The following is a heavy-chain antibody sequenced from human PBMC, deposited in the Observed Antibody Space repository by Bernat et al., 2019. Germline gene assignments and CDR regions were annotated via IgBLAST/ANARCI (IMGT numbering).Heavy chain of an antibody. CDR2: IKQDGSEH. CDR3: TRDRDEVVGAINYDAFDI. D-gene: IGHD2-15*01. J-gene: IGHJ3*02. V-gene: IGHV3-7*01. Sequence: EVQLVESGGGLVQPGGSLRLSCAASGFVFSNYWMAWVRQAPGEGLEWVANIKQDGSEHSYVDSVKGRFTSSRDNAKNSLFLQMNNLRDEDTTVYYCTRDRDEVVGAINYDAFDIGGKGTMVTASS. CDR1: GFVFSNYW.